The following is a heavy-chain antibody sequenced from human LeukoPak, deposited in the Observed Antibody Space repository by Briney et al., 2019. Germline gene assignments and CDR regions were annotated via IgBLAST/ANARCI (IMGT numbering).Heavy chain of an antibody. CDR3: ARLGNSGHYFDY. V-gene: IGHV3-30*03. Sequence: GGSLRLSCAVSGFTFISYGMHWVRQAPGKGLEWVAFISYDEKNKYYADSVKGRFTISRDNSKNTLYLQMNSLRAEDTAVYYCARLGNSGHYFDYWGQGTLVTVSS. J-gene: IGHJ4*02. CDR1: GFTFISYG. D-gene: IGHD4-23*01. CDR2: ISYDEKNK.